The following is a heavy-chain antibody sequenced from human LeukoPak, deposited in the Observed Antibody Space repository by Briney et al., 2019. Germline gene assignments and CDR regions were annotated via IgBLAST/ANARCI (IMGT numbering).Heavy chain of an antibody. Sequence: GGSLRLSCVASEFTFSTSAMGWVRQAPGKGLEWVSSISSSSSYIYYADSVKGRFTISRDNAKNSLYLQMNSLRAEDTAVYYCARDDAFDIWGQGTMVTVSS. CDR2: ISSSSSYI. CDR1: EFTFSTSA. V-gene: IGHV3-21*01. J-gene: IGHJ3*02. CDR3: ARDDAFDI.